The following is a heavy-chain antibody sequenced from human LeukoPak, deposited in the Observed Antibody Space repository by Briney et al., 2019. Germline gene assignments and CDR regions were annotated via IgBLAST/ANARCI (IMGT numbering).Heavy chain of an antibody. J-gene: IGHJ3*02. CDR3: ARRGANRQQLVMAFDI. CDR2: VYYSGST. Sequence: SETLSLTCTVSGGSISSYYWTWLRQPPGKGLEWIGYVYYSGSTNYNPSLKSRVTISIDTSKNQFSLKVNSVTAADTAVYYCARRGANRQQLVMAFDIWDQGTMVTVSS. CDR1: GGSISSYY. V-gene: IGHV4-59*08. D-gene: IGHD6-13*01.